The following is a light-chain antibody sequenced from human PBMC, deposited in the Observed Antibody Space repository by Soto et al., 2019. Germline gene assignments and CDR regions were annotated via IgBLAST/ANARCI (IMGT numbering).Light chain of an antibody. CDR1: QGIGNS. CDR3: QQYVSSPFT. CDR2: AAS. J-gene: IGKJ3*01. V-gene: IGKV1-9*01. Sequence: DIQLTQSPSFLSASVGDRVTISCRASQGIGNSLAWYQQIPGKAPKLLIYAASTLQSGVPSRFSGSGSGTEFTLTISRLEPEDFAVYYCQQYVSSPFTFGPGTKVDIK.